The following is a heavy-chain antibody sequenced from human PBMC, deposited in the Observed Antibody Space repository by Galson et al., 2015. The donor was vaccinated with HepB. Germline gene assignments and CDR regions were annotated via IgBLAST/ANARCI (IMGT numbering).Heavy chain of an antibody. CDR1: GFTFISYN. D-gene: IGHD3-3*01. J-gene: IGHJ6*03. Sequence: SLRLSCAASGFTFISYNMNWVRQAPGKGLEWVGRIKRKIDGGTIDYAAPVKGRFIISRDDSKNMVYMEMNSLKTEDTAVYYCATLYYDFWSGSSLAYYYYYMDAWGKGTTVAVSS. V-gene: IGHV3-15*07. CDR2: IKRKIDGGTI. CDR3: ATLYYDFWSGSSLAYYYYYMDA.